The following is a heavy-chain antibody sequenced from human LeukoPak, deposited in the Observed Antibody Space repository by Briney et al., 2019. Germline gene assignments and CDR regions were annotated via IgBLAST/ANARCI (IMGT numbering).Heavy chain of an antibody. Sequence: GESLKISCKGSGYNFTHYWIAWVRQMPGKSLEWMGIIYPNDSDTRYGPSFQGHVSISADKSINTAYLKWSSLKASDTAMYFCARPNITYYYDSSGYDGFDVWGQGTMATVSS. CDR2: IYPNDSDT. D-gene: IGHD3-22*01. CDR3: ARPNITYYYDSSGYDGFDV. J-gene: IGHJ3*01. CDR1: GYNFTHYW. V-gene: IGHV5-51*01.